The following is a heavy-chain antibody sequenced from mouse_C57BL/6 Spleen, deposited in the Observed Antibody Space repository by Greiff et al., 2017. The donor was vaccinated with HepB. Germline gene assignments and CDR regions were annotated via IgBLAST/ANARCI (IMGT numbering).Heavy chain of an antibody. CDR3: ARDDYDYFDV. V-gene: IGHV1-81*01. Sequence: VQLQQSGAELARPGASVKLSCKASGYTFTSYGISWVKQRTGQGLEWIGEIYPRSGNTYYNEKFKGKATLTADKSSSTAYMELRSLPSEDSAVYFCARDDYDYFDVWGTGTTVTVSS. D-gene: IGHD2-4*01. J-gene: IGHJ1*03. CDR2: IYPRSGNT. CDR1: GYTFTSYG.